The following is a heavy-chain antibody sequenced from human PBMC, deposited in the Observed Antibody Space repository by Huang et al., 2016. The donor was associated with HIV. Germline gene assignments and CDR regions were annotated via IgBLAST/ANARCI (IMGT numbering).Heavy chain of an antibody. Sequence: EVQLVESGGGLVQPGGSLRLSCAASGFTFSSYWMHWVRQAPGKGLVWVSRINSEGSSSGYADPVEGRFTISRDNAKNTLYLQMNSLRAEDTAVYYCVRDPRIQSWLNYFDYWGQGTLVSVSS. V-gene: IGHV3-74*01. CDR2: INSEGSSS. D-gene: IGHD3-22*01. CDR1: GFTFSSYW. CDR3: VRDPRIQSWLNYFDY. J-gene: IGHJ4*02.